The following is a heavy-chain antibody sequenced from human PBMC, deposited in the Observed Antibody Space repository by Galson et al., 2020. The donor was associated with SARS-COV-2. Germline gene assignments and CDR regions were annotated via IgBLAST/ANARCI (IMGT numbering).Heavy chain of an antibody. CDR3: SRGDGGAQNWFDP. D-gene: IGHD1-26*01. J-gene: IGHJ5*02. CDR1: GSTFSTYA. Sequence: GGSLRLSCAASGSTFSTYAMHWVRHPPAQGLELVAVISYDGSNKYYADSVRGRFNISRENSKDTLYLQMNSLRAEDTAVYYCSRGDGGAQNWFDPWGQGTLVTVS. CDR2: ISYDGSNK. V-gene: IGHV3-30-3*01.